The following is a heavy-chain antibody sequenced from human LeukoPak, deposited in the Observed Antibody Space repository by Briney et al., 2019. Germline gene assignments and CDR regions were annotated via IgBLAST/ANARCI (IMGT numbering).Heavy chain of an antibody. CDR1: GFTFSSYW. CDR2: INSGGSDS. Sequence: PAEGSLRLSCAASGFTFSSYWIHWVRQAPGKGLVWVSRINSGGSDSIYADSVKGRFTISRDNAQNTVYLQMNSLRAEDTAIYYCARGHSTGCFNYWGQGTLVTVSS. D-gene: IGHD1-14*01. V-gene: IGHV3-74*01. J-gene: IGHJ4*02. CDR3: ARGHSTGCFNY.